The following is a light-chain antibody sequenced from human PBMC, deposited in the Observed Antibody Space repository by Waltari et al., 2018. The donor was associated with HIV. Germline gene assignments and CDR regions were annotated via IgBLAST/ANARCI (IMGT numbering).Light chain of an antibody. J-gene: IGKJ2*01. CDR3: QQYGSSPYT. Sequence: EIVLTPPPGTLSLSPGERATLSCRASPSVSSSYLAWYQQKPGQAPRLLIYGASSRATGIPDRFSGSGSGTDFTLTISRLEPEDFAVYYCQQYGSSPYTFGQGTKLEIK. V-gene: IGKV3-20*01. CDR2: GAS. CDR1: PSVSSSY.